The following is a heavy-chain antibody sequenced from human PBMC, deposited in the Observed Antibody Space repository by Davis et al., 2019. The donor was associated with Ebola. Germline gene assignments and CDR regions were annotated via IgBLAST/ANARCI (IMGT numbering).Heavy chain of an antibody. CDR1: GFSFSDYY. V-gene: IGHV3-11*01. CDR2: ITSSGDTI. J-gene: IGHJ6*02. Sequence: PGGSLRLSCVASGFSFSDYYMSWIRQAPGKGLEWVSYITSSGDTIYYADSVKGRFTMSRDNAKSSLYLQMNSLIAEDAAVYYCAREFGTRHHYYYGMDVWGQGTTVTVSS. CDR3: AREFGTRHHYYYGMDV. D-gene: IGHD3-16*01.